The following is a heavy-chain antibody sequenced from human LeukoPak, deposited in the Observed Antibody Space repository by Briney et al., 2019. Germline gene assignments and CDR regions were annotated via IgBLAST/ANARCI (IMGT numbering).Heavy chain of an antibody. V-gene: IGHV1-24*01. J-gene: IGHJ5*01. CDR1: GYTLTELS. D-gene: IGHD2-2*01. CDR3: ARDPSNTSGRMTWFDS. CDR2: FDPEDGET. Sequence: GASVKVSCKVSGYTLTELSMHWVRQAPGKGLEWMGGFDPEDGETIYAQKFQGRVTMTEDTSTDTAYMELSSLRSEDTAVYYCARDPSNTSGRMTWFDSWGQGTLVTVSS.